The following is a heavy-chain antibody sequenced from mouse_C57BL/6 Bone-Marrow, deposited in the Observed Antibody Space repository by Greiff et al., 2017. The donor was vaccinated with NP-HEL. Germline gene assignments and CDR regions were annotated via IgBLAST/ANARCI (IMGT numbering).Heavy chain of an antibody. CDR2: IWSGGST. D-gene: IGHD1-1*01. Sequence: VHLVESGPGLVQPSQSLSITCTVSGFSLTSYGVHWVRQSPGKGLEWLGVIWSGGSTDYNAAFISRLSISKDNSKSQVFFKMNSLQADDTAIYYCARNWVRITTVVANWYFDVWGTGTTVTVSS. V-gene: IGHV2-2*01. CDR3: ARNWVRITTVVANWYFDV. J-gene: IGHJ1*03. CDR1: GFSLTSYG.